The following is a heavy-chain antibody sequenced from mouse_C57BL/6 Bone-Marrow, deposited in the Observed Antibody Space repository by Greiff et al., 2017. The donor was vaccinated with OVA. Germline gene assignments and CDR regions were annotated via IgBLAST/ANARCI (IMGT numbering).Heavy chain of an antibody. CDR1: GFTFSSYG. D-gene: IGHD1-3*01. CDR3: ARSGGRGYFDY. Sequence: EVKLVESGGDLVKPGGSLKLSCAASGFTFSSYGMSLVRQTPDKRLEWVATISSGGSYTYYPDSVKGRFTISRDNAKNTLYLQMSSLKSEDTAMYYCARSGGRGYFDYWGQGTTLTVSS. V-gene: IGHV5-6*01. CDR2: ISSGGSYT. J-gene: IGHJ2*01.